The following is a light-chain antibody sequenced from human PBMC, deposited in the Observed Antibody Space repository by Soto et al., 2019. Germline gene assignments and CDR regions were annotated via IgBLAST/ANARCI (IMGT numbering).Light chain of an antibody. Sequence: DIVMTQSPLSLPVTPGEPASISCRSSQSLLHSNGYNYLDWYLQKPGQSPQLLIYLGSNRCSGVPDRCSGRRSGPDFTLKISRVEAEDVGVYYCMQALQTPYTFGQGTKLEIK. CDR2: LGS. V-gene: IGKV2-28*01. CDR1: QSLLHSNGYNY. J-gene: IGKJ2*01. CDR3: MQALQTPYT.